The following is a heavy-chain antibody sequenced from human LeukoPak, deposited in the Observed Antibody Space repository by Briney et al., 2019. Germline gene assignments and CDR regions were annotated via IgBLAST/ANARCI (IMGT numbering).Heavy chain of an antibody. CDR2: IWYDGSNK. CDR1: GFNFDDYG. D-gene: IGHD6-13*01. Sequence: ELGGSLRLSCAASGFNFDDYGMHWVRPAPGKGLEWVAVIWYDGSNKYYADSVKGRFTISRDNSKNTLYLQMNSLRAEDTAVYYCARAKKQQSSPYYYYYGMDVWGQGTTVTVSS. V-gene: IGHV3-33*08. CDR3: ARAKKQQSSPYYYYYGMDV. J-gene: IGHJ6*02.